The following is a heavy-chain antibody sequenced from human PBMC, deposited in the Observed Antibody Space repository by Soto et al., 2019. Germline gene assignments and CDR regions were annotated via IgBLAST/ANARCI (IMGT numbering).Heavy chain of an antibody. D-gene: IGHD1-26*01. CDR1: GGSISSSLYY. Sequence: QWQLQESGPGLVKPSEPLSLTCTVSGGSISSSLYYWGWVRQPPGKGPEWIGSVYYSGTTSYNPSLKSRATITADISTNQFSLNVNSVTATHTGVYYCVRVRNVGSKPFFDYWGQGTLVTVSS. V-gene: IGHV4-39*01. J-gene: IGHJ4*02. CDR2: VYYSGTT. CDR3: VRVRNVGSKPFFDY.